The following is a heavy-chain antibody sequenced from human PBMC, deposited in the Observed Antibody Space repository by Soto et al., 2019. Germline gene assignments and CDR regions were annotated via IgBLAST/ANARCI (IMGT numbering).Heavy chain of an antibody. J-gene: IGHJ4*02. CDR2: IYYSGST. Sequence: SETLSLTCTVSGGSISSSSYYWGWIRQPPGKGLEWIGSIYYSGSTYYNPSLKSRVTISVDTSKNQFSLKLSSVTAADTAVYYCAAGRGYSYGGFDYWAQGNLVT. CDR1: GGSISSSSYY. V-gene: IGHV4-39*01. D-gene: IGHD5-18*01. CDR3: AAGRGYSYGGFDY.